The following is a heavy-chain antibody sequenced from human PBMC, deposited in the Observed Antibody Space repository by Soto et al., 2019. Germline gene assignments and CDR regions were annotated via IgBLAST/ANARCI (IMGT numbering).Heavy chain of an antibody. CDR3: VKRGPSSWGSFDF. D-gene: IGHD6-13*01. J-gene: IGHJ4*02. CDR1: GFTFSNFA. CDR2: IGGRGDTT. V-gene: IGHV3-23*01. Sequence: EVQLLDSGGGLVQPGGSLRLSCAASGFTFSNFAMCWVRQAPGKGLEWVSCIGGRGDTTYYADSVQGRFTISRDNSKNTLSLQMNSLRAEDTAVYHCVKRGPSSWGSFDFWGQGTLVTVSS.